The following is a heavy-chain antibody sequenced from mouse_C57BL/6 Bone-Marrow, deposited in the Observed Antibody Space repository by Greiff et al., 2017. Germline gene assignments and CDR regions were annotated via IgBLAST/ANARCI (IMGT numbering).Heavy chain of an antibody. D-gene: IGHD2-4*01. CDR1: GYTFTSYW. V-gene: IGHV1-7*01. J-gene: IGHJ3*01. CDR3: ARGLRRFAY. Sequence: QVQLQQSGAELAKPGASVTLSCKASGYTFTSYWMHWVKQRPGPGLEWIGYINPSSGYTKYNPKFKDKATLTSDKSSSKAYMQLDSLTYEDSAVYYCARGLRRFAYWGQGTLVTVSA. CDR2: INPSSGYT.